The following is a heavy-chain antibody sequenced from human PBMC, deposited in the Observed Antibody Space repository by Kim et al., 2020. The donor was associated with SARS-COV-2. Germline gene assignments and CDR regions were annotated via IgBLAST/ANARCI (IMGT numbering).Heavy chain of an antibody. CDR1: GFTFSSYA. D-gene: IGHD3-10*01. Sequence: GGSLRLSCAASGFTFSSYAMSWVRQAPGKGLEWVSAISCSGGSTYYADSVKGRFTISRDNSKNTLYLQMNSLRAEDTAVYYCAKMGYGSGSPLPYYFDYWGQGTLVTVSS. CDR3: AKMGYGSGSPLPYYFDY. V-gene: IGHV3-23*01. CDR2: ISCSGGST. J-gene: IGHJ4*02.